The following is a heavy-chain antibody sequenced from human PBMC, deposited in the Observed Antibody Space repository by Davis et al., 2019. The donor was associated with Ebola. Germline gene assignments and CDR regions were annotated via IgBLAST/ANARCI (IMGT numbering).Heavy chain of an antibody. D-gene: IGHD6-13*01. Sequence: ASVKVSCKASGYTFTSYYMHWVRQAPGQGLEWMGIFNPSGGSTSYAQKFQGRVTMTRDTSTSTVYMELSSLRSEDTAVYYCARDKEGIAAAGTDFDYWGQGTLVTVSS. CDR1: GYTFTSYY. CDR3: ARDKEGIAAAGTDFDY. V-gene: IGHV1-46*01. J-gene: IGHJ4*02. CDR2: FNPSGGST.